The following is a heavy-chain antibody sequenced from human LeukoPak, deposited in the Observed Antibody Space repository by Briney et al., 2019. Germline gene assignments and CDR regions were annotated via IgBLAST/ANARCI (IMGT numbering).Heavy chain of an antibody. CDR3: ARQESGPYYYMDV. V-gene: IGHV4-59*08. CDR2: VCYSVSN. Sequence: KPSETLSLTCSVSGGSISSYYWTWIRQAPGKGLEWIGYVCYSVSNNYNPPLKSRVSISQDTSKNQVSLKLSSVTAADTAVYYCARQESGPYYYMDVWGKGTTVTISS. J-gene: IGHJ6*03. D-gene: IGHD3-3*01. CDR1: GGSISSYY.